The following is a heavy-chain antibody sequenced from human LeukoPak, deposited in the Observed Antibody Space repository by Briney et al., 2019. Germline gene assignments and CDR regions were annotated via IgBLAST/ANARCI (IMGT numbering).Heavy chain of an antibody. D-gene: IGHD3-16*01. V-gene: IGHV3-74*01. Sequence: GGSLRLSCAASGFTFSSYWMHWVRQTPGKGLVWVSRINSDGSSTTYADSVKGRFTISRDNAKNTPYLQMNSLRAEDTAVYYCAGRRVLDASFDYWGQGTLVTVSS. CDR3: AGRRVLDASFDY. J-gene: IGHJ4*02. CDR1: GFTFSSYW. CDR2: INSDGSST.